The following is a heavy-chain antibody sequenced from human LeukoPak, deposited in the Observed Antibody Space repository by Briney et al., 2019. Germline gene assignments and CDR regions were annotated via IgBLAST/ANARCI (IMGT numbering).Heavy chain of an antibody. J-gene: IGHJ3*02. Sequence: PGGSLRLSCAASGFTFSSYWTSWVRQAPGKGLEWVSAISGSGGSTYYADSVKGRFTISRDNSKNTLYLQMNSLRAEDTAVYYCAKTPRPDDYGDYGVAFDIWGQGTMVTVSS. D-gene: IGHD4-17*01. CDR2: ISGSGGST. CDR1: GFTFSSYW. CDR3: AKTPRPDDYGDYGVAFDI. V-gene: IGHV3-23*01.